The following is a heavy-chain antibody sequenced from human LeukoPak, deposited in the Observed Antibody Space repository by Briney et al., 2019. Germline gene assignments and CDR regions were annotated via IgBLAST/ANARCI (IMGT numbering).Heavy chain of an antibody. CDR3: ARDGGDIVVVVAASTGSGYFDY. J-gene: IGHJ4*02. CDR2: ISYDGSNK. V-gene: IGHV3-30*04. Sequence: PGRSLRLSCAASGFTFSSYAMHWVRQAPGKGLEWVAVISYDGSNKYYADSVKGRFTISRDNSKSTLYLQMNSLRAEDTAVYYCARDGGDIVVVVAASTGSGYFDYWGQGTLVTVSS. D-gene: IGHD2-15*01. CDR1: GFTFSSYA.